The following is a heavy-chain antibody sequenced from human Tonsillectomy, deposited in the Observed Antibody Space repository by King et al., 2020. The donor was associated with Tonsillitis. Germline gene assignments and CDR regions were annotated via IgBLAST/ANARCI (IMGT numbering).Heavy chain of an antibody. CDR2: ISNTGSP. J-gene: IGHJ5*02. CDR1: GDSISSHY. CDR3: ASTGYYDTSGYYAA. V-gene: IGHV4-59*11. D-gene: IGHD3-22*01. Sequence: VQLQESGPGLVKPSETLSLTCTVSGDSISSHYWSWIRQPPGKGLEWIGFISNTGSPYYNPSLQSRFSMSVDTSKNQFILKMTSVTAADTAVYYCASTGYYDTSGYYAAWGQGALVTVSS.